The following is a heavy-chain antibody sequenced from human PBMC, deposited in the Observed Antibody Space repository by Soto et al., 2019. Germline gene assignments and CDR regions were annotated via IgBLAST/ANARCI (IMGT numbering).Heavy chain of an antibody. CDR1: GYTFTSSA. CDR2: ISGSNGVT. CDR3: ARDHGAYGTFDY. D-gene: IGHD4-17*01. J-gene: IGHJ4*02. Sequence: QVQLVQSGPEVKKPEASVKVSCKASGYTFTSSAISWVRQAPGQGPEWMGWISGSNGVTNYAQNFQGRVTLTVDSSTTTAYMEVRSLSSADTAIYYCARDHGAYGTFDYWGQGTLVTVSS. V-gene: IGHV1-18*04.